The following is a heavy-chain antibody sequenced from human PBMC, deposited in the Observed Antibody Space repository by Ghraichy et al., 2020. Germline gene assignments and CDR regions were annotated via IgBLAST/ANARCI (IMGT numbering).Heavy chain of an antibody. V-gene: IGHV4-34*01. J-gene: IGHJ4*02. Sequence: SETLSLTCAVYSGSFNGYFWTWIRQPPGKGLEWIGEINHSGSTNYNPSLKSRVTISVDTSKNQFSLKLNSVTAADTAVYYCTRGYYYDSRGFDYWGQGILVTVSS. CDR3: TRGYYYDSRGFDY. CDR2: INHSGST. CDR1: SGSFNGYF. D-gene: IGHD3-22*01.